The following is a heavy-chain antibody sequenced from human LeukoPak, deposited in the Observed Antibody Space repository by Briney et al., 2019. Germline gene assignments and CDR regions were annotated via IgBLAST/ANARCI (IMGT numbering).Heavy chain of an antibody. J-gene: IGHJ4*02. CDR3: ARDAKTYCSSTSCSKGVAY. D-gene: IGHD2-2*01. CDR1: GFTFSSYW. V-gene: IGHV3-7*03. CDR2: IKKDGSEK. Sequence: PGGSLRLSCAASGFTFSSYWMSWVRQAPGKGLEWVANIKKDGSEKYYVDSVKGRFTISRDNAKNSLYLQMNSLRAEDTAVYYCARDAKTYCSSTSCSKGVAYWGQGTLVTVSS.